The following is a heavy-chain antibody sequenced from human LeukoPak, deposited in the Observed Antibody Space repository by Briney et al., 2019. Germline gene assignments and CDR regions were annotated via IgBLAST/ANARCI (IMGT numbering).Heavy chain of an antibody. V-gene: IGHV4-34*01. J-gene: IGHJ5*02. CDR1: GGSFSGYY. CDR2: INHSGST. CDR3: ARGRITMVRGVTRGNWFDP. Sequence: PSETLSLTCAVYGGSFSGYYWSWIRQPPGKGLEWIGEINHSGSTNYNPSLKSRVTISVDTSKNQCSLKLSSVTAADTAVYYCARGRITMVRGVTRGNWFDPWGQGTLVTVSS. D-gene: IGHD3-10*01.